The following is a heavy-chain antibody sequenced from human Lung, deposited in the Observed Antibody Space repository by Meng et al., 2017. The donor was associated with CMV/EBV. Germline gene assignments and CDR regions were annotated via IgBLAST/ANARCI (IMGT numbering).Heavy chain of an antibody. D-gene: IGHD2-21*02. V-gene: IGHV4-4*02. Sequence: QAHLREPGPGLVKPAGTLSLTCAVSGGSISSSNWWSWVRQPPGKGLEWIGEIYHSGSTNYNPSLKSRVTISVDKSKNQFSLKLSSVTAADTAVYYCARVVTALWGYYFDYWGQGTLVTVSS. J-gene: IGHJ4*02. CDR2: IYHSGST. CDR3: ARVVTALWGYYFDY. CDR1: GGSISSSNW.